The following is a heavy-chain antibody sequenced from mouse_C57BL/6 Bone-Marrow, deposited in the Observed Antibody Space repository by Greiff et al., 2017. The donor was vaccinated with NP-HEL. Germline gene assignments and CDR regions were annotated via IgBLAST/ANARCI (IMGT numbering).Heavy chain of an antibody. CDR2: LDPENGDT. CDR3: TPFPYFDV. J-gene: IGHJ1*03. V-gene: IGHV14-4*01. Sequence: EVQLQQSGAELVRPGASVKLSCTASGFNIKDDYMHWVKQRPEQGLYWIGWLDPENGDTESASKFQGKATITADTSSNTAYLQLSSLTAEDTAVYYCTPFPYFDVWGTGTTVTVAS. CDR1: GFNIKDDY.